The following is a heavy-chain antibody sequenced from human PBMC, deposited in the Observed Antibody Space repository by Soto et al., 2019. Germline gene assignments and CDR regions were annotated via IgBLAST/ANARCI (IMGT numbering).Heavy chain of an antibody. CDR1: GYTLTELS. CDR2: FDPEDGET. V-gene: IGHV1-24*01. J-gene: IGHJ4*02. Sequence: ASVKVSCKVSGYTLTELSMHWVRQAPGKGLEWMGGFDPEDGETIYAQKFQGRVTMTEDTSTDTAYMELSSLRSEDTAVYYCATVRSNYVWGSYRLLYYFDYWGQGTLVTVSS. D-gene: IGHD3-16*02. CDR3: ATVRSNYVWGSYRLLYYFDY.